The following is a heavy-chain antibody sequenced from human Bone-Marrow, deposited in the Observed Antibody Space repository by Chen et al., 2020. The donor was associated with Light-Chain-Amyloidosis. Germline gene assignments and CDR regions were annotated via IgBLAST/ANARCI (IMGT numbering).Heavy chain of an antibody. CDR3: ARRRDGYNFDY. J-gene: IGHJ4*02. CDR2: IYPDDSGA. V-gene: IGHV5-51*01. CDR1: GYTFPNYW. D-gene: IGHD5-12*01. Sequence: GKKPGESLKISCKGSGYTFPNYWIGWVRQMPGKGLEWMGVIYPDDSGARYSPSFEGQVTISADKSITTAYLQWRSLKASDTAMYYCARRRDGYNFDYWGQGTLVTVSS.